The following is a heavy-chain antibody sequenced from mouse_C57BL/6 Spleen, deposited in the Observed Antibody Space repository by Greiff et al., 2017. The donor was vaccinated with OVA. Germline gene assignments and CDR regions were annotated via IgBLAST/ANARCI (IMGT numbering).Heavy chain of an antibody. J-gene: IGHJ4*01. V-gene: IGHV1-50*01. CDR3: ARGLLRGMDY. CDR2: IDPSDSYT. D-gene: IGHD2-3*01. Sequence: QVQLKESGAELVKPGASVKLSCKASGYTFTSYWMQWVKQRPGQGLEWIGEIDPSDSYTNYNQKFKGKATLTVDTSSSTAYMQLSSLTSEDSAVYYCARGLLRGMDYWGQGTSVTVSS. CDR1: GYTFTSYW.